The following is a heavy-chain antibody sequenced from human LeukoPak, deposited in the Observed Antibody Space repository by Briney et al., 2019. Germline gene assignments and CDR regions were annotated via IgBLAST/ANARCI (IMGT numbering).Heavy chain of an antibody. CDR2: ISGSGGST. Sequence: GGSLRLSCAASGFTFSSYAMSWVRQAPGKELEWVSAISGSGGSTYYADSVKGRFTISRDNSKNTLYLQMNSLRAEDTAVYYCARGTYFYGSGSLDYWGQGTLVTVSS. V-gene: IGHV3-23*01. CDR1: GFTFSSYA. J-gene: IGHJ4*02. D-gene: IGHD3-10*01. CDR3: ARGTYFYGSGSLDY.